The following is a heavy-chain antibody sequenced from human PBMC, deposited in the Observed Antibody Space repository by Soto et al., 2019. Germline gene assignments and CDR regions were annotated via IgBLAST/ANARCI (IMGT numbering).Heavy chain of an antibody. V-gene: IGHV1-46*01. Sequence: QVQLVQSGAEVKKPGASVKVSCKASGYTFTSYYMHWVRQAPGEGREWMGIINPSGGSTSYAQKFQGRVTMTRDTSTSTVYLALSGLRSEATAVYYCARGHPGIAAESFPVDTDDNWFDPWGQGTLVTVSS. CDR2: INPSGGST. J-gene: IGHJ5*02. CDR1: GYTFTSYY. CDR3: ARGHPGIAAESFPVDTDDNWFDP. D-gene: IGHD6-13*01.